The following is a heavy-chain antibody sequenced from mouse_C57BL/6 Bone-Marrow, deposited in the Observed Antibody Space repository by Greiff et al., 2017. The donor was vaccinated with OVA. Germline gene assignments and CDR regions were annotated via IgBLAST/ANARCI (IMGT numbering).Heavy chain of an antibody. CDR1: GFTFSDAW. J-gene: IGHJ1*03. D-gene: IGHD5-1*01. CDR2: IRNKANNHAT. CDR3: TREYLGLREYFDV. Sequence: EVKLVESGGGLVQPGGSMKLSCAASGFTFSDAWMDWVRQSPEKGLEWVAEIRNKANNHATYYAESVKGRFTISRDDSKSSVYLQMNSLRAEDTGIYYCTREYLGLREYFDVWGTGTTVTVSS. V-gene: IGHV6-6*01.